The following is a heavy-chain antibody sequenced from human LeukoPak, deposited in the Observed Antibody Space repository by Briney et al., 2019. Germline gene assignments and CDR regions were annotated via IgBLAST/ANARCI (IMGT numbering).Heavy chain of an antibody. CDR2: ISSSGSTI. Sequence: GGSLRLSCAASGFTFSDYYVSWIRQAPGKGLEWVSYISSSGSTIYYADSVKGRFTISRDNAKNSLYLQMSSLRAEDTAVYYCAREEDSYGSDYWGQGTLVTVSS. CDR1: GFTFSDYY. J-gene: IGHJ4*02. D-gene: IGHD5-18*01. V-gene: IGHV3-11*04. CDR3: AREEDSYGSDY.